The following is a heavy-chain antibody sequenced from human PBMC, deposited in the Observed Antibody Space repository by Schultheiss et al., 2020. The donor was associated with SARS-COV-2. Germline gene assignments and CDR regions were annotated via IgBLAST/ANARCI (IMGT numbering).Heavy chain of an antibody. CDR2: INPSGGST. V-gene: IGHV1-46*01. Sequence: ASVKVSCKASGYTFTSYYMHWVRRAPGQGLEWMGIINPSGGSTSYAQKFQGRVIMTEDTSPDTAYMELSSLRSEDTAVYYCATDVKGQKMTTRFDYWGQGTLVTVSS. CDR3: ATDVKGQKMTTRFDY. CDR1: GYTFTSYY. D-gene: IGHD5-24*01. J-gene: IGHJ4*02.